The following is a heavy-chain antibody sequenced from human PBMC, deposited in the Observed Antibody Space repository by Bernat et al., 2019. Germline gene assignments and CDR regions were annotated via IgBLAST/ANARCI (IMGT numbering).Heavy chain of an antibody. V-gene: IGHV1-18*04. J-gene: IGHJ2*01. CDR2: ISAYNGNT. D-gene: IGHD3-22*01. CDR3: ARDRAYYYDSSGYPYYYFDL. Sequence: QVQLVQSGAEVKKPGASVKVSCKASGYTFTSYGISWVRQAPGQGLEWMGWISAYNGNTNYAQKLQGRVTMTTDTSTSTAYMELRSLRSDDTAVYYCARDRAYYYDSSGYPYYYFDLWGRGTLVTVSS. CDR1: GYTFTSYG.